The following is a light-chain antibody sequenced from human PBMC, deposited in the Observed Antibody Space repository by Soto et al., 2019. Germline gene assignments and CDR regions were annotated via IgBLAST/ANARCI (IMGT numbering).Light chain of an antibody. Sequence: IQLTQSPSSLSASVGDSVTITCRASQSIRSSMSWYQQKSGKAPKLLIYLASNLQSGVPSRFSGSGSGTDFTLTISRLQPEDFGTYYCQHRPTFGGGTKVEIK. CDR3: QHRPT. V-gene: IGKV1-39*01. CDR1: QSIRSS. CDR2: LAS. J-gene: IGKJ4*01.